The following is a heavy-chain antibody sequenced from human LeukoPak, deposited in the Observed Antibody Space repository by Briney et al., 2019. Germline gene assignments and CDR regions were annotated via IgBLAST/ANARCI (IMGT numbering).Heavy chain of an antibody. Sequence: SQTLSLTCGVSGGSITSGGFYWTWVRQPAGKGLEWIGRIYTGGSTNCNPSFKSRVTIAVDTSKNEFFLKLSSMTAADTAVYYCARAAYNWNDMGYYMDVWGKGTTVIVSS. D-gene: IGHD1-1*01. CDR1: GGSITSGGFY. J-gene: IGHJ6*03. CDR3: ARAAYNWNDMGYYMDV. V-gene: IGHV4-61*02. CDR2: IYTGGST.